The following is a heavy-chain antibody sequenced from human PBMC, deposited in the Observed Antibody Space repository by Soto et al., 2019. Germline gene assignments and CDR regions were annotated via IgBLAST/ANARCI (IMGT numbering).Heavy chain of an antibody. J-gene: IGHJ6*02. CDR1: GGSISSYY. V-gene: IGHV4-59*01. CDR2: IYYSGST. Sequence: SETLSLTCTVSGGSISSYYWSWIRQPPGKGLEWIGYIYYSGSTNYNPSLKSRVTISVDTSKNQFSLKLSSVTAADTAVYYCARDSGIYGMDVWGQGTT. CDR3: ARDSGIYGMDV.